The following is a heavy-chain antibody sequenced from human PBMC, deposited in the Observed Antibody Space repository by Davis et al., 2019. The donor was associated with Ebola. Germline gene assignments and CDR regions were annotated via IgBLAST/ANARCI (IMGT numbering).Heavy chain of an antibody. CDR3: TRGWLRGGMDV. V-gene: IGHV6-1*01. Sequence: HPQTPSLSSAISVDSLSRARVAWTWIMQSPSRGLEWLERTYYKSKWYNEYAVSVKSRITINPDTSKNQFSLQLNSVTPEDTALYYCTRGWLRGGMDVWGEGTTVTV. CDR1: VDSLSRARVA. CDR2: TYYKSKWYN. D-gene: IGHD5-18*01. J-gene: IGHJ6*02.